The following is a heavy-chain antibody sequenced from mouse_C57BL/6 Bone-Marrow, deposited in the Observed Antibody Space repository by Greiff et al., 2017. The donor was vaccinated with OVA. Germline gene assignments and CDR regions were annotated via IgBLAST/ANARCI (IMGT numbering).Heavy chain of an antibody. CDR1: GYTFTDYE. D-gene: IGHD4-1*02. Sequence: VKVVESGAELVRPGASVTLSCKASGYTFTDYEMHWVKQTPVHGLEWIGAIDPETGGTAYNQKFKGKAILTADKSSSTAYMELRSLTSEDSAVYYCTRRAHSTGSWFAYWGQGTLVTVSA. V-gene: IGHV1-15*01. CDR3: TRRAHSTGSWFAY. CDR2: IDPETGGT. J-gene: IGHJ3*01.